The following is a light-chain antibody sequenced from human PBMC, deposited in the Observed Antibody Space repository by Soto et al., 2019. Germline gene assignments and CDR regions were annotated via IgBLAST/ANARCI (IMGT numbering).Light chain of an antibody. Sequence: EIVLTQSPGTLSLSPGERAALSCRASQSVTSTYLAWYQQKPGQAPRLLISGASIRATGIPDRFSGSGSGTDFTLIISRLEPEDFAVYYCQQYGRSITFGGGTKVEIK. CDR3: QQYGRSIT. CDR1: QSVTSTY. J-gene: IGKJ4*01. V-gene: IGKV3-20*01. CDR2: GAS.